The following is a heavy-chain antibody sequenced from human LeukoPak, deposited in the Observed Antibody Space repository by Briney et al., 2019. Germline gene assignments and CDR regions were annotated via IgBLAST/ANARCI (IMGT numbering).Heavy chain of an antibody. J-gene: IGHJ4*02. CDR3: ARRAFYCYDSSGYYYVGRNTFDY. D-gene: IGHD3-22*01. CDR1: GGSFSGYY. V-gene: IGHV4-34*01. Sequence: PSETLSLTCAVYGGSFSGYYWSWIRQPPGKGLEWIGEINHSGSTNYNPSLKSRVTISVDTSKNQFSLKLSSVTAADTAVYYCARRAFYCYDSSGYYYVGRNTFDYWGQGTLVTVSS. CDR2: INHSGST.